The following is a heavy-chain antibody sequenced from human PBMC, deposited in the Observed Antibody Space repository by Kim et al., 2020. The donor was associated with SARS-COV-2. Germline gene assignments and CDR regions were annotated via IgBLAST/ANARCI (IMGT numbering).Heavy chain of an antibody. Sequence: ARKGRFTISRDNSKNTLYLQMNSLRAEDTAVYYCAREIAAAGIFYYMDVWGKGTTVTVSS. CDR3: AREIAAAGIFYYMDV. J-gene: IGHJ6*03. V-gene: IGHV3-66*01. D-gene: IGHD6-13*01.